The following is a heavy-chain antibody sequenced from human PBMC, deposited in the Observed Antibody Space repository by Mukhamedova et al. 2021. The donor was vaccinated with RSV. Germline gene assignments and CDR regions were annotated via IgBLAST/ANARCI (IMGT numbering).Heavy chain of an antibody. V-gene: IGHV1-2*02. Sequence: GQGLEWMGWINPNSGGTNYAQKFQGRVTMTRDTSISTAYMELSRLRSDDTAVYYCAREKMQLGRTPPDYWGQGTLVTVSS. D-gene: IGHD6-6*01. J-gene: IGHJ4*02. CDR2: INPNSGGT. CDR3: AREKMQLGRTPPDY.